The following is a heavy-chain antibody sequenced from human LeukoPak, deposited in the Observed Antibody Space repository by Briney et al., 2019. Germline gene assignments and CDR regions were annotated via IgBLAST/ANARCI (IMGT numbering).Heavy chain of an antibody. Sequence: ASVKVSCKASGGTFSSYAISWVRQAPGQGLEWMGGIIPIFGTANYAQKFQGRVTITTDESTSTAYMELSSLRSEDTAVYYCARGNNWNSPYYFDYWGQGTLVTVSS. CDR3: ARGNNWNSPYYFDY. CDR1: GGTFSSYA. V-gene: IGHV1-69*05. CDR2: IIPIFGTA. D-gene: IGHD1-1*01. J-gene: IGHJ4*02.